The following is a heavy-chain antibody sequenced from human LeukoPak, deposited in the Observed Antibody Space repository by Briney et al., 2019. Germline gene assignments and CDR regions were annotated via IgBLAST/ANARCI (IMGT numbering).Heavy chain of an antibody. CDR3: ARAGTPANYYDSSGPYYYYYYYMDV. V-gene: IGHV1-2*02. D-gene: IGHD3-22*01. Sequence: ASVKVSCKASGYTFTGYYMHWVRQAPGQGLEWMGWINPNSGGTNYAQKFQGRVTMTRDTSISTAYMELSRLRSDDTAVYYCARAGTPANYYDSSGPYYYYYYYMDVWGKGTTVTISS. CDR1: GYTFTGYY. CDR2: INPNSGGT. J-gene: IGHJ6*03.